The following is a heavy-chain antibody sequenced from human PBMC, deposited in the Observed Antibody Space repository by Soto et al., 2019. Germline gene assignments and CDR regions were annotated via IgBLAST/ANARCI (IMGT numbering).Heavy chain of an antibody. CDR3: ARYCSGGSCYESTYYFDY. V-gene: IGHV3-21*01. D-gene: IGHD2-15*01. J-gene: IGHJ4*02. CDR1: GFTFSSYS. Sequence: EVQLVESGGGLVKPGGSLRLSCAASGFTFSSYSMNWVRQAPGKGLEWVSSISSSSSYIYYADSLKGRFTISRDNAKNSLYLQMNSLRAEDTAVYYCARYCSGGSCYESTYYFDYWGQGTLVTVSS. CDR2: ISSSSSYI.